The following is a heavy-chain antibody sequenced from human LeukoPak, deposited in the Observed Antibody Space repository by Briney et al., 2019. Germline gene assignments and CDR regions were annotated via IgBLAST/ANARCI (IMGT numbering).Heavy chain of an antibody. D-gene: IGHD1-26*01. CDR3: ARDQGTELEYFHH. CDR2: IKQDGSEK. Sequence: GGSLRLSCAASGFSINNYWMNWVRQAPGKGLEWVANIKQDGSEKYYVDSVKGRFTISRDNAKNSLYLQMNSLRAEDTAVYYCARDQGTELEYFHHWGQGTLVTVSS. J-gene: IGHJ1*01. V-gene: IGHV3-7*01. CDR1: GFSINNYW.